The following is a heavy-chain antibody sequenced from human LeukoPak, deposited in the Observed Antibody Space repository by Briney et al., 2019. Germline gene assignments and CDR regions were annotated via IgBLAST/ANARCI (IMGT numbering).Heavy chain of an antibody. CDR2: FYHSGST. CDR3: ARQYSDILTGYHRGELYWYFDL. Sequence: SETLSLTCTVSGYSISSGYYWGWIRQPPGKGLEWIGNFYHSGSTYYNPSLKSRVTMSVDTSKNQFSLKLSSVTAADTAVYYCARQYSDILTGYHRGELYWYFDLWGRGTLVTVSS. D-gene: IGHD3-9*01. V-gene: IGHV4-38-2*02. J-gene: IGHJ2*01. CDR1: GYSISSGYY.